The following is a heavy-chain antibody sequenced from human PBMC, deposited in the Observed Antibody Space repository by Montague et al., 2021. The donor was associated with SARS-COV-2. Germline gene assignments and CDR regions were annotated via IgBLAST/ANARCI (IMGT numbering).Heavy chain of an antibody. CDR1: GGSISSYY. J-gene: IGHJ4*02. CDR3: ARHYSATLPAVY. D-gene: IGHD2-15*01. CDR2: ISDSGST. Sequence: SETLSLTCAVYGGSISSYYWSWIRQPPGKGLEWIGYISDSGSTNYNPSLTSRVTMSVDTSKNQFSLKVNSVTAADTAVYYCARHYSATLPAVYWGQGTLVTVSS. V-gene: IGHV4-59*08.